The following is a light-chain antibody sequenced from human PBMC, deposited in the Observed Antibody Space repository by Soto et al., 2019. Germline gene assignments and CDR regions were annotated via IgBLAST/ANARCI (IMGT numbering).Light chain of an antibody. CDR2: KAS. CDR1: QGISSW. V-gene: IGKV1-5*03. J-gene: IGKJ1*01. CDR3: QQYKT. Sequence: DIQMTQSPSSLSASVGDRVTITCRGSQGISSWLAWYQQKPGKAPRLLIYKASSLASGVPSRFSGSGSGTEFTRTISSLQPDDFATYYCQQYKTVGQGTRVEIK.